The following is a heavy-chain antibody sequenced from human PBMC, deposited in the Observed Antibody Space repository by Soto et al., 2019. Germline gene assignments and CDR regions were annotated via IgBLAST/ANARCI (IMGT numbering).Heavy chain of an antibody. CDR1: GGSVSSGSYY. CDR3: ARRLPDDSSGYVGFDY. D-gene: IGHD3-22*01. Sequence: SETLSLTCTVSGGSVSSGSYYWSWIRQPPGKGLEWIGYIYYSGSTNYNPSLKSRVTISVDTSKNQFSLKLSSVTAADTAVYYCARRLPDDSSGYVGFDYWGKGTLVTVDS. J-gene: IGHJ4*02. CDR2: IYYSGST. V-gene: IGHV4-61*01.